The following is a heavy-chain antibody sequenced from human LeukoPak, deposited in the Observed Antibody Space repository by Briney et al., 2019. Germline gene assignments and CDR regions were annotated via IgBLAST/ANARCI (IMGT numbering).Heavy chain of an antibody. CDR1: GFIFSNDA. CDR3: VRDPSGSGFAFDS. V-gene: IGHV3-33*01. Sequence: GGSLRLSCAAAGFIFSNDAMHWVRQAPGKGLEWVAFIWFDGSNKHYADSVKGRFTISRDNSEDTLYLQMNSLRAEDTAVYYCVRDPSGSGFAFDSWGQGALVTVSS. CDR2: IWFDGSNK. J-gene: IGHJ4*02. D-gene: IGHD1-1*01.